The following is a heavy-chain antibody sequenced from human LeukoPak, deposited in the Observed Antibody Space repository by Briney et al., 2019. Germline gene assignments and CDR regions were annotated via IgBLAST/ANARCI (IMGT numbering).Heavy chain of an antibody. Sequence: GGSLRLSCAASGFTFSSYWTGWVRQAPGKGLDWVAFVRYDGNNPYYSASVKGRFTISRDNSKNTVLLQMNNLRLEDAAVYYCARGSRYGDYPYYCDFWGQGTLVTVSS. D-gene: IGHD4-17*01. CDR1: GFTFSSYW. V-gene: IGHV3-30*02. CDR3: ARGSRYGDYPYYCDF. CDR2: VRYDGNNP. J-gene: IGHJ4*02.